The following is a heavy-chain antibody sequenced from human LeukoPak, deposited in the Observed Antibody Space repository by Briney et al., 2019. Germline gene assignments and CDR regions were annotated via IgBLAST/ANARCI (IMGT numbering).Heavy chain of an antibody. D-gene: IGHD2-2*01. CDR3: ASRPDIVVVPAAMVLSGRENWFDP. Sequence: SETLSLTCAVYGGSFSGYYWSWIRQPPGKGLEWIGEINHSGSTNYNPSLKSRVTISVDTSKNQFSLKLSSVTAADTAVYYCASRPDIVVVPAAMVLSGRENWFDPWGQGTTVTVSS. J-gene: IGHJ5*01. V-gene: IGHV4-34*01. CDR1: GGSFSGYY. CDR2: INHSGST.